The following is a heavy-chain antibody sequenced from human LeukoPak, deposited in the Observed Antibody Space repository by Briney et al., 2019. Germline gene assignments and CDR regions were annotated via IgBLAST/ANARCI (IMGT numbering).Heavy chain of an antibody. V-gene: IGHV3-64*01. CDR2: ISSNGGST. Sequence: GGSLRLSCAASGFTFSSYAMHWVRQAPGKGLEYVSAISSNGGSTYYANSVKGRFTISRDNSKNTPYLQMGSLRAEDMAVYYCARGIAVAGTTDWGQGTLVTVSS. D-gene: IGHD6-19*01. CDR3: ARGIAVAGTTD. J-gene: IGHJ4*02. CDR1: GFTFSSYA.